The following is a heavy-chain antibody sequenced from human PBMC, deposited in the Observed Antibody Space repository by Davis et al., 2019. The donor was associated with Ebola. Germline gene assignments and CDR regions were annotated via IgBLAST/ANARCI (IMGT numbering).Heavy chain of an antibody. J-gene: IGHJ6*02. CDR2: ISSSGSTI. D-gene: IGHD3-3*01. CDR3: AREGVTMFGVVISYYYYGMDV. CDR1: GFTFSSYE. Sequence: GESLKISCAASGFTFSSYEMNWVRQAPGKGLEWVSYISSSGSTIYYADSVKGRFTISRDNAKNSLYLQMNSLRAEDTAVYYCAREGVTMFGVVISYYYYGMDVWGQGTTVTVSS. V-gene: IGHV3-48*03.